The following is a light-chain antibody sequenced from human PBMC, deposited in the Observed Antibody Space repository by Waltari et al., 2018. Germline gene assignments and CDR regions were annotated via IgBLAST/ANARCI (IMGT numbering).Light chain of an antibody. CDR2: DDS. Sequence: SYVLTQPPSVSVAPGQTARITCSATNIGSNSVHWYQQRPGQAPVLVMCDDSDRPSGSPYRFSGSNAGTTAVLTVSGGGVGGEADYYCQVWDASRDRGVFGGGTKLSVL. V-gene: IGLV3-21*02. CDR3: QVWDASRDRGV. J-gene: IGLJ3*02. CDR1: NIGSNS.